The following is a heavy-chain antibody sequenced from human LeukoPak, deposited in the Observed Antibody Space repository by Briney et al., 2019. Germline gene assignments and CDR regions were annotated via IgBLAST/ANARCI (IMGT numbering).Heavy chain of an antibody. V-gene: IGHV3-13*01. CDR3: ARRMLRYCSSTSCYPLDY. Sequence: GGSLRLSCAASGFTFSSYDMHWVRQATGKGLEWVSAIGTAGDTYYPGSVKGRFTISRENAKNSLYLQMNSLRAGDTAVYYCARRMLRYCSSTSCYPLDYWGQGTLVTVSS. J-gene: IGHJ4*02. D-gene: IGHD2-2*01. CDR1: GFTFSSYD. CDR2: IGTAGDT.